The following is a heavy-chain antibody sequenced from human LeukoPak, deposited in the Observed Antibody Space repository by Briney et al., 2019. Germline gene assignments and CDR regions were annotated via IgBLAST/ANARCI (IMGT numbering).Heavy chain of an antibody. CDR2: IYTSGST. J-gene: IGHJ4*02. Sequence: SETLSLTCTVSGGSISTYYWGWIRQPAGKGLEWIGRIYTSGSTNYNPSLKSRVTMSVDTSKNQFSLKLSSVTAADTAVYYCARTIFGVVSFFDYWGQGTLVTVSS. D-gene: IGHD3-3*01. V-gene: IGHV4-4*07. CDR3: ARTIFGVVSFFDY. CDR1: GGSISTYY.